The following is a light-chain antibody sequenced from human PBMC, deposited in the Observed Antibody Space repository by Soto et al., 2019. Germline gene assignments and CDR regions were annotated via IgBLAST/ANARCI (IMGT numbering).Light chain of an antibody. CDR1: SSDVGAYNY. V-gene: IGLV2-8*01. Sequence: QSVLTQPPSASGSPGQSVTISCTGTSSDVGAYNYVSWYQQHAGKAPKLVIYEVTKRPSGVPDRFSGSKSANTASLTVSGXXAXXXADYYCSSFASSNTWVFGGGTKLTV. CDR2: EVT. J-gene: IGLJ3*02. CDR3: SSFASSNTWV.